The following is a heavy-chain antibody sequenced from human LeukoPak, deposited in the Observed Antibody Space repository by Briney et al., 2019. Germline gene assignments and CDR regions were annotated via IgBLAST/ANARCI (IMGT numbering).Heavy chain of an antibody. CDR3: ARADPYSSSWYFGY. CDR2: ISSSSSYI. D-gene: IGHD6-13*01. J-gene: IGHJ4*02. V-gene: IGHV3-21*01. CDR1: GFTFSSYS. Sequence: PGGSLRLSCAASGFTFSSYSMNWVRQAPGKGLEWVSSISSSSSYIYYADSVKGRFTISRDNAKNSLYLQMNSLRAEDTAVYYCARADPYSSSWYFGYWGQGTLSPSPQ.